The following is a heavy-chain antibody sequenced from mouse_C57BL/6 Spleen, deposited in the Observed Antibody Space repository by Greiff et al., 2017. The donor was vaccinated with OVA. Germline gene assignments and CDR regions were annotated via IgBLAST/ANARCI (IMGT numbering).Heavy chain of an antibody. Sequence: LEESGPELVKPGASVKISCKASGYAFSSSWMNWVKQRPGKGLEWIGRIYPGDGDTNYNGKFKGKATLTADKSSSTAYMQLSSLTSEDSAVYFWAREKGGGFAYWGQGTLVTVSA. CDR2: IYPGDGDT. J-gene: IGHJ3*01. CDR3: AREKGGGFAY. V-gene: IGHV1-82*01. CDR1: GYAFSSSW.